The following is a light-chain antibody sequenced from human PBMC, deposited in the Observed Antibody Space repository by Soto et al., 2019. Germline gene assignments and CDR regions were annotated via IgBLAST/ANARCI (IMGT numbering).Light chain of an antibody. CDR3: QQYGSTPLT. CDR2: DVS. V-gene: IGKV3-20*01. CDR1: QSVRNNY. J-gene: IGKJ4*01. Sequence: EIVLTQSPGTLSSSPGERATLSCRASQSVRNNYLAWYQQKPGQPPRFLIYDVSTRAAGLPDRFSGSGSGTDFTLTISRLEPEDFAVYYCQQYGSTPLTFGGGTKVEIE.